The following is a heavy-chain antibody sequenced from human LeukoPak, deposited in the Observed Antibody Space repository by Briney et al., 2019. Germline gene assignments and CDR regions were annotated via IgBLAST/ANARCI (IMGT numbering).Heavy chain of an antibody. V-gene: IGHV3-30-3*01. J-gene: IGHJ3*02. CDR3: ARETVTNHDAFDI. CDR1: GFTFSNHA. CDR2: ISHDGSNT. D-gene: IGHD4-11*01. Sequence: GGSLRLSCAASGFTFSNHAMHWVRQAPGKGLKWVAVISHDGSNTYYGDSVKGRFTISRDNSKNTLDQQMNSLRAEDTAVYYCARETVTNHDAFDIWGQGAMVTVSS.